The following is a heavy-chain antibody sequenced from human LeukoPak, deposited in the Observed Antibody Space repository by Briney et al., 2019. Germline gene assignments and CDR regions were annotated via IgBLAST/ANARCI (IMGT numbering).Heavy chain of an antibody. CDR1: GFTFSSYW. V-gene: IGHV3-74*01. J-gene: IGHJ4*02. Sequence: GGSLRLSCAASGFTFSSYWMHWVRQAPGKGLVWVSRINSHGSSTTYADSVKGRFTISRDNAKNTLYLQMSSLRAEDTAVYYCTREDYASYYFDYWGQGTLVTVSS. CDR2: INSHGSST. CDR3: TREDYASYYFDY. D-gene: IGHD4-17*01.